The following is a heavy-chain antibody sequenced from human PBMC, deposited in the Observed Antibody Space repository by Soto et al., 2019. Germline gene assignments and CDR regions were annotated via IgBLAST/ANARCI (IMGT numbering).Heavy chain of an antibody. V-gene: IGHV1-69*01. CDR3: ASYVKIFGVVRRNYYFDY. J-gene: IGHJ4*02. D-gene: IGHD3-3*01. Sequence: QVQLVQSGAEVKKPGSSVKVSCKASGGTFSSYAISWVRQAPGQGLEWMGGIIPIFGTANYAQKFQGRVTITADESTSKAYMELSSLRSEDTAVYYCASYVKIFGVVRRNYYFDYWGQGTLVTVSS. CDR2: IIPIFGTA. CDR1: GGTFSSYA.